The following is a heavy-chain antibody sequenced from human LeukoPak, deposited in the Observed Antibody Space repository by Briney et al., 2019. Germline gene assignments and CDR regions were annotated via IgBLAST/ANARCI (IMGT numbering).Heavy chain of an antibody. Sequence: TPSETLSLTCAVSGYSISSGYYWGWIRQPPGKGLEWIGSVYHSGSTYYNPSLKSRATISVDTSKNQFSLKLSSVTAADTAVYYCARHGNYYDTSQSDPWGQGTLVTVSS. CDR3: ARHGNYYDTSQSDP. V-gene: IGHV4-38-2*01. D-gene: IGHD3-22*01. CDR2: VYHSGST. CDR1: GYSISSGYY. J-gene: IGHJ5*02.